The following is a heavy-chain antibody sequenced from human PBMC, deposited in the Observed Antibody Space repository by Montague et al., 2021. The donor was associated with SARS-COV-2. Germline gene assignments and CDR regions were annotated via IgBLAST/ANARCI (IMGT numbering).Heavy chain of an antibody. J-gene: IGHJ6*02. CDR1: GGSFSGYY. D-gene: IGHD2-2*01. V-gene: IGHV4-34*01. Sequence: SETLSLTCAVYGGSFSGYYWSWIRQPPGPGLEWIGEINHSGSTNYNQSLKSRVTISVDTSKNQFSLKLSSVTAADTAVYYCTREGYQVLWSDYYYYGMDVWGQGTTVTVSS. CDR2: INHSGST. CDR3: TREGYQVLWSDYYYYGMDV.